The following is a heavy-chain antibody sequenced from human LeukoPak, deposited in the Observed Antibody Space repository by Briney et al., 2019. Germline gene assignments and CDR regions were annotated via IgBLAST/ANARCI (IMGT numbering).Heavy chain of an antibody. V-gene: IGHV1-2*02. J-gene: IGHJ3*02. CDR1: GYTFTGYY. D-gene: IGHD7-27*01. Sequence: ASVKVSCKTSGYTFTGYYIHWVRQAPGQGLEWMGWINPNSGGTNYAQNFQGRATVTRDTSITTAYMELTSDDTAVYYCARDLFTRKNLGNWDSRAFHIWGQGTMVTVSS. CDR2: INPNSGGT. CDR3: ARDLFTRKNLGNWDSRAFHI.